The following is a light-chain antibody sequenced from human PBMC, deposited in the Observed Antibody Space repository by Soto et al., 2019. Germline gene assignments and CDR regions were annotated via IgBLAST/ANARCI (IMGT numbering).Light chain of an antibody. CDR2: EVY. CDR3: QQYHSVPYT. J-gene: IGKJ2*01. CDR1: RDIHTW. Sequence: DIQMTQSPSTLSASPGDRVMMTCRASRDIHTWLAWYQQKPDKAPELLIFEVYKLKSGVPSRFSGSESEIDFTLTINGLQPDDFATYYCQQYHSVPYTFGQGTKLEI. V-gene: IGKV1-5*03.